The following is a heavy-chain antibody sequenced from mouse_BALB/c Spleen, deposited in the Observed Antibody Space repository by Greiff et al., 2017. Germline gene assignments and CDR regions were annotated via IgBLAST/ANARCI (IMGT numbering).Heavy chain of an antibody. J-gene: IGHJ2*01. Sequence: DVKLQESGPDLVKPSQSLSLTCTVTGYSITSGYSWHWIRQFPGNKLEWMGYIHYSGSTNYNPSLKSRISITRDTSKNQFFLQLNSVTTEDTATYDCARPPTTGSSYYFDYWGQGTTLTVSS. CDR2: IHYSGST. CDR1: GYSITSGYS. D-gene: IGHD1-1*01. V-gene: IGHV3-1*02. CDR3: ARPPTTGSSYYFDY.